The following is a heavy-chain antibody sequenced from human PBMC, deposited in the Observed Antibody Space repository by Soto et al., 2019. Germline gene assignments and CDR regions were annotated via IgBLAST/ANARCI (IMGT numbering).Heavy chain of an antibody. CDR1: GDSVTSDNYY. V-gene: IGHV4-61*01. CDR3: ARDPQYGSYFDY. J-gene: IGHJ4*02. CDR2: VYYSGRT. Sequence: QVQLQESGPGLVKPSETLSLTCTVSGDSVTSDNYYWTWIRQPPEKRLEWIGYVYYSGRTNYNPSLKSRVTMSVDTSKNQFSLKLSSVTAADTAVYFCARDPQYGSYFDYWGQGTLVTVSS. D-gene: IGHD3-10*01.